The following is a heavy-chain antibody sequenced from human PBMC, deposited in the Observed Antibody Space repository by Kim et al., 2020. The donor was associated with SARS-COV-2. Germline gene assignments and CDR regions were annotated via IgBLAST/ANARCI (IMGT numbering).Heavy chain of an antibody. D-gene: IGHD2-21*02. CDR2: IKSKTDGGTT. J-gene: IGHJ4*02. CDR1: GFTFSNAW. Sequence: GGSLRLSCAASGFTFSNAWMSWVRQAPGKGLEWVGRIKSKTDGGTTDYAAPVKGRFTISRDDSKNTLYLQMNSLKTEDTAVYYCTTDDINGRAYCGGDCYPAYWGQGTLVTVSS. V-gene: IGHV3-15*01. CDR3: TTDDINGRAYCGGDCYPAY.